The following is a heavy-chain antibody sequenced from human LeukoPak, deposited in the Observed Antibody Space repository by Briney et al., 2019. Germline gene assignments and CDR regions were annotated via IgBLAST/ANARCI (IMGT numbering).Heavy chain of an antibody. Sequence: PGGSLRLSCAASGFTFSSYEMNWVRQGPGKGLEWFSYISSSGSTIYYADSVKGRFTISRDNAKNSLYLQMNSLRAEDTAVYYCARDTGDSVSHNWGYYYYYGMDVWGQGTTVTVSS. CDR1: GFTFSSYE. D-gene: IGHD1-26*01. CDR2: ISSSGSTI. CDR3: ARDTGDSVSHNWGYYYYYGMDV. J-gene: IGHJ6*02. V-gene: IGHV3-48*03.